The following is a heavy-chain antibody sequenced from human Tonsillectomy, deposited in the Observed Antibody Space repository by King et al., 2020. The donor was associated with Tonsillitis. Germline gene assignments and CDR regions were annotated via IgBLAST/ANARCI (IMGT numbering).Heavy chain of an antibody. CDR2: IHYSGTI. V-gene: IGHV4-31*03. CDR3: ARYVNWSYYVIDY. D-gene: IGHD1-26*01. J-gene: IGHJ4*02. CDR1: GASISSGGYY. Sequence: QLQESGPGLVKPSQTLSLTCTVSGASISSGGYYWSWIRQNPGKGLEWIGYIHYSGTISYNPSLNSRVTSSIETSQNQFSLNLSSVTAADTALYYCARYVNWSYYVIDYWGQGTLVTVSS.